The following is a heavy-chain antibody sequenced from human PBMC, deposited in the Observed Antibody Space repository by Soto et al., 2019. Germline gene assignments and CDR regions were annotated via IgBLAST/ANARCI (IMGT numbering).Heavy chain of an antibody. CDR3: ARADRTLVTSYGLDV. Sequence: QVQIQQWGAGLLKPSETLSLTCAVSGGSFSGFYWTWIRQPPGEGLEWIGESNHSGTINFNPSLRSRLTISLYSAKKHFSLKLTSLTAAEAAVYYCARADRTLVTSYGLDVWGQGTTVTVSS. CDR2: SNHSGTI. J-gene: IGHJ6*02. CDR1: GGSFSGFY. V-gene: IGHV4-34*02. D-gene: IGHD2-21*02.